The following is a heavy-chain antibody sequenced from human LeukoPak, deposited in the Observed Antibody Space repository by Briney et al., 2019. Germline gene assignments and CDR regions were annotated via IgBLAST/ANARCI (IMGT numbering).Heavy chain of an antibody. J-gene: IGHJ3*02. CDR2: ISFDGTNK. Sequence: GGSLRLSCAASGFTFSSYAMSWVRQAPGKGLEWVAVISFDGTNKYYGGSVKGRFTISRDNSKNTLFLQMNSLRAEDTAIYYCAKDIRAAAGLGSFDIWGQGTMVTVSS. V-gene: IGHV3-30-3*01. CDR1: GFTFSSYA. D-gene: IGHD6-13*01. CDR3: AKDIRAAAGLGSFDI.